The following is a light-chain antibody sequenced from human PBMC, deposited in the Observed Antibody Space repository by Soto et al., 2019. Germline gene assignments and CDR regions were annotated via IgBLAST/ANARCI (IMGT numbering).Light chain of an antibody. CDR1: QSVSSK. CDR2: GAS. J-gene: IGKJ5*01. V-gene: IGKV3D-15*01. CDR3: QQYNNWPRIT. Sequence: EVVMSQSKATLSVTPGERATLSCRPSQSVSSKLAWYQQKLGQAPRLLXYGASTRATGIPARFSGSGSGTELTLTISSLQSEDFAVYYCQQYNNWPRITFGQGTRLEI.